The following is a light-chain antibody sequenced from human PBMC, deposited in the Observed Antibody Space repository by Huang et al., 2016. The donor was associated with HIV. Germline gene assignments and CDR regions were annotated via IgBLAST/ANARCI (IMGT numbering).Light chain of an antibody. CDR3: QQYYNTPS. J-gene: IGKJ1*01. CDR2: WAS. CDR1: QSVLYSPNNNNY. V-gene: IGKV4-1*01. Sequence: DIVMTQSPDSLTVSLGERATINCKSSQSVLYSPNNNNYLAWYQQKPGQPPKLLIYWASTRESGVPDRFSGSGSGTDFTLTISSLQAEDVAVYYCQQYYNTPSFGQGTKVEIK.